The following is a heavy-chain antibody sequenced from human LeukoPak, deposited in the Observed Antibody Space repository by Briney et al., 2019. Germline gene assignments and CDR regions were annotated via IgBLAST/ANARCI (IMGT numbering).Heavy chain of an antibody. D-gene: IGHD2-2*01. J-gene: IGHJ5*02. V-gene: IGHV4-31*03. CDR3: ARAGYCSSTSCTTYNWFDP. CDR2: IYYSGST. Sequence: SQTLSLTCTVSGGSISSGGYYWGWIRQHPGKGLEWIGYIYYSGSTYYNPSLKSRVTISVDTSKNQFSLKLSSVTAADTAVYYCARAGYCSSTSCTTYNWFDPWGQGTLVTVSS. CDR1: GGSISSGGYY.